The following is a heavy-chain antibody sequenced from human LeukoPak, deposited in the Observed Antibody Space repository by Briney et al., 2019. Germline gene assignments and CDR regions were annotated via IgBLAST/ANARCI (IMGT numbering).Heavy chain of an antibody. V-gene: IGHV3-9*03. J-gene: IGHJ3*02. D-gene: IGHD1-26*01. CDR1: GFSFSTSW. CDR3: AKSQGELPGLDAFDI. Sequence: GGSLRLSCTASGFSFSTSWMHWVRQAPGKGLEWVSGISWNSGSIGYADSVKGRFTISGDNAKNSLYLQMNSLRAEDMALYYCAKSQGELPGLDAFDIWGQGTMVTVSS. CDR2: ISWNSGSI.